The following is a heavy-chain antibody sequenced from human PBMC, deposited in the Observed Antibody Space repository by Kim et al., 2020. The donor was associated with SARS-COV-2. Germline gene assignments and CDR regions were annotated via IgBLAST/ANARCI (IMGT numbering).Heavy chain of an antibody. J-gene: IGHJ4*02. D-gene: IGHD3-22*01. CDR3: ARVRSPTYYYDSSGYHFDY. Sequence: SRVTISVDTSKTQFSLKLSSVTAADTAVYYCARVRSPTYYYDSSGYHFDYWGQGTLVTVSS. V-gene: IGHV4-59*01.